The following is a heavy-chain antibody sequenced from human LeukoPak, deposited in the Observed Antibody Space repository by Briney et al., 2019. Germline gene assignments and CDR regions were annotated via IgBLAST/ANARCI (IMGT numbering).Heavy chain of an antibody. Sequence: PGGSLRLSCAASGFTFSSYSMNWVRQAPGKGLEWVSSISSSSSYIYYADSVKGRFTISRDNAKNSLYLQMNSLRAEDTAVYYCAGAPYYYDSSGYNDYWGQGTLVTVSS. CDR2: ISSSSSYI. CDR1: GFTFSSYS. J-gene: IGHJ4*02. CDR3: AGAPYYYDSSGYNDY. V-gene: IGHV3-21*01. D-gene: IGHD3-22*01.